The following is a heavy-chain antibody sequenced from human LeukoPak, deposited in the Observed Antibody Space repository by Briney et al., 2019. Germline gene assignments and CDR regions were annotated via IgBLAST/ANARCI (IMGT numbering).Heavy chain of an antibody. Sequence: ASVKVSCKASGYTFTSYDINWVRQATGQGLEWMGWINPNSGGTNYAQKFQGRVTMTRDTSISTAYMELSRLRSDDTAVYYCARFVFGVVIYYYYGMDVWGQGTTVTVSS. J-gene: IGHJ6*02. CDR1: GYTFTSYD. CDR3: ARFVFGVVIYYYYGMDV. CDR2: INPNSGGT. V-gene: IGHV1-2*02. D-gene: IGHD3-3*01.